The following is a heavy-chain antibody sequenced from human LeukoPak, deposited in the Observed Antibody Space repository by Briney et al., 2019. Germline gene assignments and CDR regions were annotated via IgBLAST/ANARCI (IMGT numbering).Heavy chain of an antibody. Sequence: PSETLSLTCTVSGVSISSSNSYWGWIRQLPGEGLEWIGSIYYSGNTYYNASLKSQVSISIDTSKNQFSLRLTSVTAADTAVYYCARQTGSGLFILPGGQGTLVTVSS. CDR2: IYYSGNT. J-gene: IGHJ4*02. V-gene: IGHV4-39*01. D-gene: IGHD3/OR15-3a*01. CDR3: ARQTGSGLFILP. CDR1: GVSISSSNSY.